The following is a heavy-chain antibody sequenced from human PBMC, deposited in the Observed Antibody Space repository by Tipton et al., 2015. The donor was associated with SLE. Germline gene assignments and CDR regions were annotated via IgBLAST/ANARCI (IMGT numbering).Heavy chain of an antibody. J-gene: IGHJ3*02. D-gene: IGHD5-18*01. V-gene: IGHV3-49*04. CDR2: IRSKAYGGTT. CDR1: GFSFGDYA. CDR3: TRGWIRMRIDAFDI. Sequence: SLRLSCTASGFSFGDYAMGWVRQAPGKGLEWVSFIRSKAYGGTTEYAASVKGRFTIPRDDSKSIAYLQMNSLKTEDTAVYYCTRGWIRMRIDAFDIWGQGTMVTVSS.